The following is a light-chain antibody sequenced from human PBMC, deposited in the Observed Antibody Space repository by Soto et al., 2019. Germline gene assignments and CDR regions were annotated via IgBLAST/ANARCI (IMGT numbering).Light chain of an antibody. CDR3: QHSGTSPQT. CDR2: GAS. J-gene: IGKJ4*01. CDR1: QSVSSTY. Sequence: EIVLTQSPGTLSLSPGERATLSCRASQSVSSTYLAWYQHKTGQAPRLLIYGASSRPTGIPDRFSGSGSGTDFTRTISRLEPEDFAVYYCQHSGTSPQTFGGGTKGEIK. V-gene: IGKV3-20*01.